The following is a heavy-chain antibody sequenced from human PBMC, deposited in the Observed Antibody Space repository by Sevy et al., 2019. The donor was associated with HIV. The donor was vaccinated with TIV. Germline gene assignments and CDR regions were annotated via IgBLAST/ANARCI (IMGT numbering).Heavy chain of an antibody. CDR2: IYSGGST. CDR3: ARVNCSGGRCYYYYGMDV. J-gene: IGHJ6*02. V-gene: IGHV3-53*01. D-gene: IGHD2-15*01. Sequence: GGSLRLSCAASGFTVSSNYMSWVRQAPGKGLEWVSVIYSGGSTYYADSVKGRFTISRDNSKNTLYLQMNSLRAEDTAVYYWARVNCSGGRCYYYYGMDVWGQGTTVTVSS. CDR1: GFTVSSNY.